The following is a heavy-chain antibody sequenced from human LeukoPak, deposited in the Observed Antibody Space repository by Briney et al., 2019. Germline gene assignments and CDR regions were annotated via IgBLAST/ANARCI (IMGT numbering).Heavy chain of an antibody. CDR2: IKQVGSEK. D-gene: IGHD3-3*01. V-gene: IGHV3-7*01. CDR1: GFTFSSYW. CDR3: ARVGDRGLSY. Sequence: GGSLRLSCAASGFTFSSYWMSWVRQAPGKGLEWVANIKQVGSEKYYVDSVKGRFTISRDNSKNTLYLQMGSLRAEDMAVYYCARVGDRGLSYWGQGTLVTVSS. J-gene: IGHJ4*02.